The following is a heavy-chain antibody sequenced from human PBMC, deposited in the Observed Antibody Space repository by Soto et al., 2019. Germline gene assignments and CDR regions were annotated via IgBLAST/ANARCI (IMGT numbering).Heavy chain of an antibody. Sequence: QVQLQQWGAGLLKPSETLSLTCAVYGGSFSGYYWSWIRQPPGKGLEWIGEINHSGSTNYNPSLQSRVTISVDTSKNQFSLKLSSVTAADTAVYYCARGMIQLWFGYDYWGQGTLVTVSS. CDR3: ARGMIQLWFGYDY. CDR2: INHSGST. CDR1: GGSFSGYY. V-gene: IGHV4-34*01. J-gene: IGHJ4*02. D-gene: IGHD5-18*01.